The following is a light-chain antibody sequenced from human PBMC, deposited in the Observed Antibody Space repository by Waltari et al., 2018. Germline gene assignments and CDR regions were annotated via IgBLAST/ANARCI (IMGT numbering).Light chain of an antibody. J-gene: IGKJ4*01. V-gene: IGKV3-20*01. CDR2: GAS. CDR3: QQYDISPLT. CDR1: QTVRTTY. Sequence: EIVLTQSPGTLSVSPGERATLSCRASQTVRTTYLAWYQQKTGQAPTLLIYGASSRATGIPDRFSGSGSGTDFSLTISSLEPEDFAVYYCQQYDISPLTFGGGTKVEIK.